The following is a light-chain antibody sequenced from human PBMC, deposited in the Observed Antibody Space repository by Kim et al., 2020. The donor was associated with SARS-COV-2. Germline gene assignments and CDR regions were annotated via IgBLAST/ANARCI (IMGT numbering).Light chain of an antibody. J-gene: IGLJ2*01. CDR1: KLGDKY. Sequence: SYELTQPPSVSVSPGQTASITCSGDKLGDKYACWYQQKPGQSPVLVIYQDSKRPSGIPARFSGSNSGNTATLTISGTQAMDEADYYCQAWDSSIVVFGGGTQLTVL. V-gene: IGLV3-1*01. CDR3: QAWDSSIVV. CDR2: QDS.